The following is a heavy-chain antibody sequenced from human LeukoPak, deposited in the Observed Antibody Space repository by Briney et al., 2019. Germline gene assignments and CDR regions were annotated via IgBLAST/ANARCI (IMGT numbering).Heavy chain of an antibody. Sequence: PGRSLRLSCAASGFTFSSYGMHWVRQAPGKGLEWVAVISYDGSNKYYADSVKGRFTISRDNSKNTLYLQMNSLRAEDTAVYYCAKRARYFDPDAFDIWGQGTMVTVSS. D-gene: IGHD3-9*01. CDR2: ISYDGSNK. CDR3: AKRARYFDPDAFDI. V-gene: IGHV3-30*18. J-gene: IGHJ3*02. CDR1: GFTFSSYG.